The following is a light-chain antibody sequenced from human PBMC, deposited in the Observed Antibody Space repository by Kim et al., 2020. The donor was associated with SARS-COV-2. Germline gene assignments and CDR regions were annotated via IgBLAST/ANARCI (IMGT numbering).Light chain of an antibody. CDR2: YNT. CDR3: QVWDSGSDHVV. J-gene: IGLJ2*01. V-gene: IGLV3-21*01. CDR1: IIGDKY. Sequence: APGKTAGITCGGDIIGDKYVHWYQQRPGQAPVLVLYYNTDRPAGIPERFSGSNSGDTATLTISGVEAGDEADYFCQVWDSGSDHVVFGGGTQLTVL.